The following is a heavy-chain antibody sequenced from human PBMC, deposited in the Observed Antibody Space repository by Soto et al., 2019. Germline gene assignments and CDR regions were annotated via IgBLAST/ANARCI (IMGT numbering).Heavy chain of an antibody. CDR1: GFTCSRYN. V-gene: IGHV3-48*02. Sequence: EVQLVESEGGLVQPGGSLRLSCAASGFTCSRYNMNWVLQAPGKGLDWVSYMSSSGPTIYYADSVKGRFSISRANDDKSLYLELSSLRDEDTAVYYCSRDGESGRWSDFDYWGQGNLVTVAS. CDR2: MSSSGPTI. J-gene: IGHJ4*02. D-gene: IGHD6-25*01. CDR3: SRDGESGRWSDFDY.